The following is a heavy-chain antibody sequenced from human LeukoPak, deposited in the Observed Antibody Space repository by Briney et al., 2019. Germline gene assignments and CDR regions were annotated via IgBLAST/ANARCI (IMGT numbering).Heavy chain of an antibody. J-gene: IGHJ3*02. CDR2: IIPLFGTA. D-gene: IGHD5-24*01. V-gene: IGHV1-69*05. CDR3: AREGEDGYNRGRGAFNI. Sequence: SVKVSXKASGGTFSSYPISWARQAPGQGLEWMGGIIPLFGTANYAQKFQGRVTITTDESTSTAYMALSSLRSEDTAVYYCAREGEDGYNRGRGAFNIWGQGTMVTVSS. CDR1: GGTFSSYP.